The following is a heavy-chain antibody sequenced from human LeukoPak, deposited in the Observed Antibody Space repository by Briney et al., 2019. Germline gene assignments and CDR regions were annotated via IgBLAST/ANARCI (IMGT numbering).Heavy chain of an antibody. D-gene: IGHD4-23*01. CDR3: ARDRGGNAEFDY. CDR1: GYTFTGYY. J-gene: IGHJ4*02. V-gene: IGHV1-2*02. Sequence: ASVKVSCKASGYTFTGYYMHWVRQAPGQGLEWMGWINPNSGGTNYAQKFQGGVTMTRDTSISTAYTELSRLRSDDTAVYYCARDRGGNAEFDYWGQGTLVTVSS. CDR2: INPNSGGT.